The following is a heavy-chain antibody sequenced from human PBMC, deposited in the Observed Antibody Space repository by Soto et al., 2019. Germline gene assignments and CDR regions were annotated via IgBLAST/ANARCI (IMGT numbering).Heavy chain of an antibody. CDR3: ARDADYGGSRGGMDV. V-gene: IGHV4-31*03. CDR1: GGSVNNANYF. D-gene: IGHD4-17*01. J-gene: IGHJ6*02. Sequence: QVRLEVLGPGLVKPSETLSLICSVSGGSVNNANYFWNWIRHHPENGLEWIGYIYYSGSTRYNPSFKTRATLSIDTSKNQFSLRLNSVTVADTAVYFCARDADYGGSRGGMDVWGRGTTVTVSS. CDR2: IYYSGST.